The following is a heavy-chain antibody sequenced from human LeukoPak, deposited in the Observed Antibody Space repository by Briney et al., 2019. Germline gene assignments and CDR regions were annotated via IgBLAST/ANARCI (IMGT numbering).Heavy chain of an antibody. V-gene: IGHV3-49*04. CDR3: TRVGSSSSSWYPYYFDY. Sequence: GGSLRLSCTASGFTFGDYAMSWVRQAPGKGLEWVGFIRSKAYGGTTEYAASVKGRFTISRDDSKSIAYLQMNSLKTEDKAVYYCTRVGSSSSSWYPYYFDYWGQGTLVTVSS. D-gene: IGHD6-13*01. CDR2: IRSKAYGGTT. CDR1: GFTFGDYA. J-gene: IGHJ4*02.